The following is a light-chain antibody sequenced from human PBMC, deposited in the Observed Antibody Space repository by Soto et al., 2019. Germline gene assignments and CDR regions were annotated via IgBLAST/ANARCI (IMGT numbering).Light chain of an antibody. CDR3: QQTHTSPIT. Sequence: DFQLTQSPPSLSASVGDRVTITCRASQNIRNSLNWYQHKTGKAPKLLIYGASSLENGVPSRVSGSGSGTEFTLTIDSLEVEDFATYYCQQTHTSPITFGQGTRLDIK. CDR2: GAS. V-gene: IGKV1-39*01. J-gene: IGKJ5*01. CDR1: QNIRNS.